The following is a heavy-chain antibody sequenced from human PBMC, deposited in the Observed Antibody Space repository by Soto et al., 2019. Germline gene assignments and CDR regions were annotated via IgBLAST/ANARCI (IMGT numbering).Heavy chain of an antibody. J-gene: IGHJ6*02. CDR2: IIPIFGTG. CDR3: ARHVPAAGYYYGMDV. CDR1: GGTFSSYA. D-gene: IGHD2-2*01. Sequence: QVQLVQSGAEVKKPGSSVKVSCKASGGTFSSYAISWVRQAPGQGLEWMGGIIPIFGTGNYAQKFQVRVTITADESTSTAYMELSSLRSDDTAVYYCARHVPAAGYYYGMDVWGQGTTVTVSS. V-gene: IGHV1-69*12.